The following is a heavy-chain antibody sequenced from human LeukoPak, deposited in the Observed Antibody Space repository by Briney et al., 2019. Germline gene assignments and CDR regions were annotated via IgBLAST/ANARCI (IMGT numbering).Heavy chain of an antibody. CDR2: MYHSGST. CDR3: ARGIRGDNFDY. Sequence: SSETLSLTCTVSGYSISSAYYWGWIRQPPGKGLEWIGTMYHSGSTNYNPSLKSRVTISVDTSKNQFSLKLSSVTAADTAVYFCARGIRGDNFDYWGQGTLVTVSS. J-gene: IGHJ4*02. D-gene: IGHD7-27*01. CDR1: GYSISSAYY. V-gene: IGHV4-38-2*02.